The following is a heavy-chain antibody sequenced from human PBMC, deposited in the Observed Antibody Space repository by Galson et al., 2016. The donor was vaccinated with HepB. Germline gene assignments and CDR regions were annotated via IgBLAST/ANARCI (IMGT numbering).Heavy chain of an antibody. V-gene: IGHV3-72*01. D-gene: IGHD2-2*01. CDR1: GFTLSDHY. Sequence: SLRLSCAASGFTLSDHYIDWVRQAPGKGLEWVGRSRNKAYSYTTEYAASVKGRFTISRDDSKNSLYLQMNSLKSEDTAVYYCAREPQGVPAANNWFDPWGQGTLVTVSS. CDR3: AREPQGVPAANNWFDP. J-gene: IGHJ5*02. CDR2: SRNKAYSYTT.